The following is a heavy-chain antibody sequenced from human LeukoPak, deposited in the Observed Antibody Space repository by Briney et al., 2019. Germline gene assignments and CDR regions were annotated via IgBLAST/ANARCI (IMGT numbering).Heavy chain of an antibody. CDR1: GFTFSSYS. Sequence: GGSLRLSCAASGFTFSSYSMNWVRQAPGKGLEWVSSISSSSSYIYYAASVKGRFTISSANAKNSLYLQMNSLRAEDTAVYCWARVSSMGAVYYFDYWGQGTLVTVSS. J-gene: IGHJ4*02. V-gene: IGHV3-21*01. CDR3: ARVSSMGAVYYFDY. D-gene: IGHD1-26*01. CDR2: ISSSSSYI.